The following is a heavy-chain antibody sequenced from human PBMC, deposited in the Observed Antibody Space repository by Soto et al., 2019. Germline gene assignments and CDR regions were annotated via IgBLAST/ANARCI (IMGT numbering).Heavy chain of an antibody. CDR1: GYTFTSYG. V-gene: IGHV1-18*04. J-gene: IGHJ3*02. CDR3: ARDRGYYYDSSSGGNAFDI. CDR2: ISAYNGNT. Sequence: ASAKVSCKASGYTFTSYGISWVRQAPGQGLEWMGWISAYNGNTNYAQKLQGRVTMTTDTSTSTAYMELRSLRSDDTAVYYCARDRGYYYDSSSGGNAFDIWGQGTMVTVSS. D-gene: IGHD3-22*01.